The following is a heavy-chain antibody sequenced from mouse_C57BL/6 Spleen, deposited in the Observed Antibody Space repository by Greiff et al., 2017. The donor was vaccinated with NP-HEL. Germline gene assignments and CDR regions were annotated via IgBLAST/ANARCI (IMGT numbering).Heavy chain of an antibody. V-gene: IGHV1-82*01. CDR3: ARNDYYGSSSAWFAY. CDR1: GYAFSSSW. D-gene: IGHD1-1*01. CDR2: IYPGDGDT. J-gene: IGHJ3*01. Sequence: VQLVESGPELVKPGASVKISCKASGYAFSSSWMNWVKQRPGKGLEWIGRIYPGDGDTNYNGKFKGKATLTADKSSSTAYMQLSSLTSEDSAVYFCARNDYYGSSSAWFAYWGQGTLVTVSA.